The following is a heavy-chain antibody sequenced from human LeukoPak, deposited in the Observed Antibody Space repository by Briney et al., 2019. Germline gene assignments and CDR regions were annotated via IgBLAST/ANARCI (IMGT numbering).Heavy chain of an antibody. V-gene: IGHV3-30*04. CDR2: ISYDGSNK. J-gene: IGHJ6*02. CDR1: GFTFSSYA. Sequence: GGSLRLSCAASGFTFSSYAMHWVRQAPGKGLEGVAVISYDGSNKYYADSVKGRFTISRDNSKNTLYLQMNSLRAEDTAVYYCARDTTLAAAVLYGMDVWGQGTTVTVSS. D-gene: IGHD6-13*01. CDR3: ARDTTLAAAVLYGMDV.